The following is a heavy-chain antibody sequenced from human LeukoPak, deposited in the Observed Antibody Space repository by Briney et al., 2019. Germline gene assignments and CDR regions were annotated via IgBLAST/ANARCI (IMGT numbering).Heavy chain of an antibody. J-gene: IGHJ4*02. CDR2: IYYSGST. Sequence: PSETLSLTCTVSGGSISSSSYSWGWIRQPPGKGLEWIGSIYYSGSTYYNPSLKSRVTISVDTSKNQFSLKLSSVTAADTAVYYCARCYSSSWYVGYVGTTHVFDYWGQGTLVTVSS. V-gene: IGHV4-39*01. CDR1: GGSISSSSYS. CDR3: ARCYSSSWYVGYVGTTHVFDY. D-gene: IGHD6-13*01.